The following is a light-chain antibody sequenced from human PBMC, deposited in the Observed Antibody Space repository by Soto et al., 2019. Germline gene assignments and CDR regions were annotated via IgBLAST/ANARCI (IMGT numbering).Light chain of an antibody. CDR1: SSDVGGYNY. V-gene: IGLV2-11*01. CDR2: DVS. Sequence: QSALTQPRSVSGSPGQSVTISCTGTSSDVGGYNYVSWYQQHPGKAPKLMIYDVSTRPSGVPDRFSGSKSGNTASLTISGLQAEDEADYYCPSYAGSNSVVFGGGTKVTVL. J-gene: IGLJ2*01. CDR3: PSYAGSNSVV.